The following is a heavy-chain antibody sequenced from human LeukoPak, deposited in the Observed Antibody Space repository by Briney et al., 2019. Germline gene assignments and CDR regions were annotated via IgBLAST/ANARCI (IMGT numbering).Heavy chain of an antibody. CDR2: ISGSGEST. Sequence: GGSLRLSCVASEFTFSTFAISWARQAPGRGLEWVSHISGSGESTYYADSVKGRFTISRDNSKSTLYLQMDSLGAEDTAVYYCAKSHQWLAFYDHWGQGTLVTVSS. V-gene: IGHV3-23*01. CDR1: EFTFSTFA. CDR3: AKSHQWLAFYDH. J-gene: IGHJ4*02. D-gene: IGHD6-19*01.